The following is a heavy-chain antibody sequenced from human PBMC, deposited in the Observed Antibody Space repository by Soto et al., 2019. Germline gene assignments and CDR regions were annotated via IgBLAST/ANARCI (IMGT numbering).Heavy chain of an antibody. CDR3: ALGSWSGETFDI. CDR2: IIPMLAIT. V-gene: IGHV1-69*02. J-gene: IGHJ3*02. D-gene: IGHD6-13*01. Sequence: QVQLVQSGAEVKEHGSSVKVSCKASGGTFNVYTIIWVRQAPGQGLEWMGRIIPMLAITNYAQRFQGRVTLTADTSTTTAYMELSSLTSEDTAVYYCALGSWSGETFDIWGQGTLVTVSS. CDR1: GGTFNVYT.